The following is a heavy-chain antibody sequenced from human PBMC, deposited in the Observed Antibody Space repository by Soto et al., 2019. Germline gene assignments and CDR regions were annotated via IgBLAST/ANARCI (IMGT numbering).Heavy chain of an antibody. Sequence: SDTLSLTCSVSGVSINNDDWGAGVRQPPGRGLEWIGEIFYSGSYKYNPSLKSRVLISSDKSKNQFSLTLHSLTAADTAVYFCARRPGGLSSTILSPYYWGQGTLVTVSS. CDR3: ARRPGGLSSTILSPYY. J-gene: IGHJ4*02. CDR2: IFYSGSY. D-gene: IGHD3-9*01. CDR1: GVSINNDDW. V-gene: IGHV4-4*02.